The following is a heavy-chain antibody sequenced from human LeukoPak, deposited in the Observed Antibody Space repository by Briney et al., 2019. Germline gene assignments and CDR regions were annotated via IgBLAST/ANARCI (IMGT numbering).Heavy chain of an antibody. CDR2: ISAYNGNT. V-gene: IGHV1-18*01. Sequence: ASVKVSCKASGYTFTSYGISWVRQAPGQGLEWMGWISAYNGNTNYAQKLQGRVTMTTDTSTSTAYMELRSLRSDDTAVYYCAIMISKWSKGIFDYWGQGTLVTVSS. J-gene: IGHJ4*02. D-gene: IGHD2-15*01. CDR1: GYTFTSYG. CDR3: AIMISKWSKGIFDY.